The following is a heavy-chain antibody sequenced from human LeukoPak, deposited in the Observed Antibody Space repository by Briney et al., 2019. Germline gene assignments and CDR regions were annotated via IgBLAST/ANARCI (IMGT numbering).Heavy chain of an antibody. J-gene: IGHJ4*02. CDR1: GGSISSSSYY. CDR2: IYYSGST. V-gene: IGHV4-39*01. D-gene: IGHD3-9*01. Sequence: SETLSLTCTVSGGSISSSSYYWGWIRQPPGKGLEWIGSIYYSGSTYYNPSLKSRVTISVDTSKNQFSLKLSSVTAADTAVYYCARQMGYFDILTPPVYSGQGTLVTVSS. CDR3: ARQMGYFDILTPPVY.